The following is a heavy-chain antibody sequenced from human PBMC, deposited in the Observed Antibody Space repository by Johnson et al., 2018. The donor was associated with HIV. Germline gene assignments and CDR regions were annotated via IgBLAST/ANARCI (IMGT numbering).Heavy chain of an antibody. CDR1: GFTVSSNY. CDR3: ARPSGVGWSSDAFDI. V-gene: IGHV3-53*01. Sequence: VQLVESGGGLIQPGGSLRLSCAASGFTVSSNYMSWVRQAPGKGLEWVSVIYSGGSTYYADSVKGRFTISRDNSKNTLYLQMNSLRAEDTAVYYRARPSGVGWSSDAFDIWGQGTMVTVSS. J-gene: IGHJ3*02. D-gene: IGHD6-19*01. CDR2: IYSGGST.